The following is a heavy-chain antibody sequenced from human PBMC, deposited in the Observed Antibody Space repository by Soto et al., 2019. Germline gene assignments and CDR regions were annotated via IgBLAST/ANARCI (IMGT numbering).Heavy chain of an antibody. CDR1: GFTVSSNY. V-gene: IGHV3-66*04. Sequence: GGSLRLSCAASGFTVSSNYMSWVRQAPGKGLEWVSVIYSGGSTYYADSVKGRFTISRDNSKNTLYLQMNSLRAEDTAVYYCARRGGYGGYSFYFDYWGQGTLVTVSS. CDR3: ARRGGYGGYSFYFDY. D-gene: IGHD2-2*03. CDR2: IYSGGST. J-gene: IGHJ4*02.